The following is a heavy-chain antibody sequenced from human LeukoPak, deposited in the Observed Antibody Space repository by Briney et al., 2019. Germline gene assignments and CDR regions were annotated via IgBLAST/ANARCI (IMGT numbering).Heavy chain of an antibody. Sequence: SETLSLTCSVSGDSIIGYYWGWIRQPPGKGLEWIGNIYYTGNIYYNSSLKSRVTISLDTSKNQFSLKLSSVTAADTAVYYCARDRGTWNDDGFDYWGQGTLVTVSS. CDR2: IYYTGNI. J-gene: IGHJ4*02. CDR3: ARDRGTWNDDGFDY. V-gene: IGHV4-39*07. D-gene: IGHD1-1*01. CDR1: GDSIIGYY.